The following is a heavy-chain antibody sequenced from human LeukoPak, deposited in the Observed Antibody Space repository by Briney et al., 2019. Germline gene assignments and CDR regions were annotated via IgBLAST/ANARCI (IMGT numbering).Heavy chain of an antibody. CDR3: ARDGPQYCSGGSCYSGY. V-gene: IGHV1-18*01. Sequence: ASVNVSCKASGYTFTSYGISWVRQAPGQGLEWMGWISAYNGNTNYAQKLQGRVTMTTDTSTSTAYMELRSLRSDDTAVYHCARDGPQYCSGGSCYSGYWGQGTLVTVSS. D-gene: IGHD2-15*01. CDR1: GYTFTSYG. J-gene: IGHJ4*02. CDR2: ISAYNGNT.